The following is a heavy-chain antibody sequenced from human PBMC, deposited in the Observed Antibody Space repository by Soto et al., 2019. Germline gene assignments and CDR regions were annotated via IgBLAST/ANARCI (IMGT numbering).Heavy chain of an antibody. CDR3: ARDVNTEYYSYYMDV. V-gene: IGHV1-3*01. CDR1: GYTFTSYA. CDR2: INAGNGNT. Sequence: ASVKVSCKASGYTFTSYAMHWVRQAPGQRLEWMGWINAGNGNTKYSQKFQGRVTITRDTSASTAYMELSRLRSEDTAVYYCARDVNTEYYSYYMDVWGKGSTVTVSS. D-gene: IGHD2-2*02. J-gene: IGHJ6*03.